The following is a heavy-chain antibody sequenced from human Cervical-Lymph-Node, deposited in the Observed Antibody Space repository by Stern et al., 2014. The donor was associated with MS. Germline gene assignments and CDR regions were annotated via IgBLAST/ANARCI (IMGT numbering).Heavy chain of an antibody. J-gene: IGHJ6*02. CDR1: GFTFDDYD. CDR3: AKDVRVYSSGWFSGMDV. D-gene: IGHD6-19*01. V-gene: IGHV3-9*01. Sequence: EVQLVESGGGLVQPGRSLRLSCVGSGFTFDDYDMHWVPQAPGKGLEWVSTISWSSGSIGYADSVKGRFTTSRDNAKNSLYLQMNSLKPEDTALYYCAKDVRVYSSGWFSGMDVWGQGTTVTVSS. CDR2: ISWSSGSI.